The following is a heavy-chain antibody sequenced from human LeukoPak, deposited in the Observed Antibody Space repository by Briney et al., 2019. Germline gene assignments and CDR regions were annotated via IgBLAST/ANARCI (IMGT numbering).Heavy chain of an antibody. J-gene: IGHJ4*02. D-gene: IGHD2-2*01. V-gene: IGHV3-66*01. CDR3: ARGNVLVPGANHFDF. Sequence: PGGSLRLSCAASGFTVSSNYVSWLRQAPGKGLEWVSVVYAGGSVYYGDSVKDRFTISRDNSKNTVFLQMNSLRVEDTAVYYCARGNVLVPGANHFDFWGQGTLVTVSS. CDR1: GFTVSSNY. CDR2: VYAGGSV.